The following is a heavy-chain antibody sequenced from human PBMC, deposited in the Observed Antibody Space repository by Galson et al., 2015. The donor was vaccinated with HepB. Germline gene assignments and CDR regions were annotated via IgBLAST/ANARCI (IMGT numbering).Heavy chain of an antibody. J-gene: IGHJ6*02. V-gene: IGHV1-58*01. CDR3: AADAPYRNGWAYNYSFAMDV. CDR1: GLTFINSA. CDR2: IVVGSGNK. Sequence: SVKASGKASGLTFINSAVQWVRQARGQRLEWIGWIVVGSGNKNDAQKFQERVTITRDMSTNKAYMELSSLRSEDTAVYYCAADAPYRNGWAYNYSFAMDVWGQGTTVTVSS. D-gene: IGHD6-19*01.